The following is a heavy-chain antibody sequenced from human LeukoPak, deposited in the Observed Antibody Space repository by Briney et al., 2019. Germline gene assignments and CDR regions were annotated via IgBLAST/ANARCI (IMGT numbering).Heavy chain of an antibody. D-gene: IGHD2-15*01. J-gene: IGHJ5*02. V-gene: IGHV1-8*01. Sequence: ASVKVSCKASGYTFTSYYINWVRQATGQGLEWMGWMNPNSGNTGYAQKFQGRVTMTRNTSISTAYMELSSLRSEDTAVYYCARERSCSGGSCYCFDPCGQGTLVTVSS. CDR3: ARERSCSGGSCYCFDP. CDR1: GYTFTSYY. CDR2: MNPNSGNT.